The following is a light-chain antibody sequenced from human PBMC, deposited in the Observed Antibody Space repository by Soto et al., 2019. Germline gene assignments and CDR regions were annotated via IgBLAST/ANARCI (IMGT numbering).Light chain of an antibody. CDR2: GNN. CDR1: SSNIGAGYD. Sequence: QSVLTQPPSVSGAPGQRVTISCTGSSSNIGAGYDVHWYQQLPGTAPKLLIYGNNNRPSGVPDRFSGSKFGTSASLAITGLQAEDEADYYCQSYDSSLNGVVFGGGTKLTVL. CDR3: QSYDSSLNGVV. V-gene: IGLV1-40*01. J-gene: IGLJ2*01.